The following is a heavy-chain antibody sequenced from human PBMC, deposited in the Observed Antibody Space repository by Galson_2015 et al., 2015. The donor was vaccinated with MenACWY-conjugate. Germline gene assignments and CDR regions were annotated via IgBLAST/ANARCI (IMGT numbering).Heavy chain of an antibody. J-gene: IGHJ3*02. V-gene: IGHV3-15*01. CDR2: IKSEVDGGTT. CDR1: GFTFSDHY. D-gene: IGHD3-10*01. Sequence: SLRLSCAASGFTFSDHYMDWVRQAPGKGLEWIGRIKSEVDGGTTHYAAPVTGRFTISRDDSKNTLYLQMNSLKTEDTAVYYCTIHRIIPTVRGVFILDAFDIWGPGSPGHRLL. CDR3: TIHRIIPTVRGVFILDAFDI.